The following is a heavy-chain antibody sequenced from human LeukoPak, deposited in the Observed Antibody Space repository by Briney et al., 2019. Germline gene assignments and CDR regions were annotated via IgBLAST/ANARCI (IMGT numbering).Heavy chain of an antibody. J-gene: IGHJ4*02. CDR2: ISSSGSTI. CDR1: GFTFSDYY. D-gene: IGHD6-19*01. Sequence: PGGSLRLSCAASGFTFSDYYMSWIRQAPGKGLEWVSYISSSGSTIYYADSVKGRFTISRDNAKNSPYLQMNSLRAEDTAVYYCARLAASLDLIIAVSDHFDYWGQGTLVTVSS. CDR3: ARLAASLDLIIAVSDHFDY. V-gene: IGHV3-11*01.